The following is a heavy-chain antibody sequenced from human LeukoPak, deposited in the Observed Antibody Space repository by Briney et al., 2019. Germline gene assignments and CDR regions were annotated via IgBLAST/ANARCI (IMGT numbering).Heavy chain of an antibody. CDR3: ARGGSGYDKRQFYYYYYMDV. Sequence: ASVKVSCKASGYTFTSYGINWVRQATGQGLEWMGWMNPNSGNTGYAQKFQGRVTMTRNTSISTAYMELSSLRSEDTAVYYCARGGSGYDKRQFYYYYYMDVWGKGTTVTISS. CDR1: GYTFTSYG. J-gene: IGHJ6*03. V-gene: IGHV1-8*02. D-gene: IGHD5-12*01. CDR2: MNPNSGNT.